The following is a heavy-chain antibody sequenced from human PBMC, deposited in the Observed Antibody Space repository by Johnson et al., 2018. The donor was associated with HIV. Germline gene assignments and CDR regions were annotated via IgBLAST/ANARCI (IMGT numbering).Heavy chain of an antibody. J-gene: IGHJ3*02. D-gene: IGHD1-26*01. V-gene: IGHV3-23*04. Sequence: EVQLVESGGGLVQPGGSLRLSCAASGFTFSSYAMSWVRQAPGKGLEWVSAISGSGGSTYYADSVKARFTISRDNSKNTLYLQVNSLRAGDTALYYCARGSYDGDAFDIWGQGTMVTVSS. CDR2: ISGSGGST. CDR3: ARGSYDGDAFDI. CDR1: GFTFSSYA.